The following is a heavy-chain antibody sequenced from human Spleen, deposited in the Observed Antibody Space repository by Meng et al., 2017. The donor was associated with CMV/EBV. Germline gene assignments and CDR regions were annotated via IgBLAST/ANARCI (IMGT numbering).Heavy chain of an antibody. CDR2: INSDGSTT. CDR1: GFTFSSHW. V-gene: IGHV3-74*01. D-gene: IGHD3-9*01. CDR3: ARDYLLTGFVGCMDV. J-gene: IGHJ6*02. Sequence: GGSLRLSCAVSGFTFSSHWMHWVRQAPGKGLEWVSRINSDGSTTSYADSVKGRFTISRDNAKNTLYLQMNSLRAEDTAVYYCARDYLLTGFVGCMDVWGRGTTVTVSS.